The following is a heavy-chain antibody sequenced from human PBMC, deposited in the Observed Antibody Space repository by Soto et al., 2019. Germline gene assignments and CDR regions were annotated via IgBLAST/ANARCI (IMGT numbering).Heavy chain of an antibody. D-gene: IGHD3-3*01. CDR2: IYYSGST. CDR3: ARAPSIFGVVIIQEHWFDP. CDR1: GGSISSGGYY. Sequence: QVQLQESGPGLVKPSQTLSLTCTVSGGSISSGGYYWSWIRQHPGKGLEWIGYIYYSGSTYYNPSLNRRVTISVDTSKNQFSLKLRSVTAADTAVYYCARAPSIFGVVIIQEHWFDPWGQGTLVTVSS. J-gene: IGHJ5*02. V-gene: IGHV4-31*03.